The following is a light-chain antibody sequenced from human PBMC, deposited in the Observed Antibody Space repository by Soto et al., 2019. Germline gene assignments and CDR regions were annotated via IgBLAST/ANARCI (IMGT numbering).Light chain of an antibody. CDR1: SSDISGYNS. CDR2: DVT. V-gene: IGLV2-8*01. Sequence: QSVLTQSPSASGSPGQSVTISCTGTSSDISGYNSVSWYQQHPGKAPKVMIYDVTKRPSGVPDRFSGSKSGNTASLTVSALQAEDEADYYCSSYTDRKNLVFGTGTKVTVL. J-gene: IGLJ1*01. CDR3: SSYTDRKNLV.